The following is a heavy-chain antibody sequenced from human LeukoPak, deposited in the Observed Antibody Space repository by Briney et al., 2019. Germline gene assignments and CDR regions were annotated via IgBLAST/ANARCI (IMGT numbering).Heavy chain of an antibody. D-gene: IGHD6-13*01. J-gene: IGHJ6*03. CDR1: GFTFSSYA. Sequence: PGGSLRLSCAASGFTFSSYAMSWVRQAPGKGLEWVSAISGSGGSTYYADSVKGRFTISRDNSKNTLYLQMNSLRAEDTAVYYCAKGNAAAGITPFIYYMDVWGKGTTVTVSS. CDR3: AKGNAAAGITPFIYYMDV. CDR2: ISGSGGST. V-gene: IGHV3-23*01.